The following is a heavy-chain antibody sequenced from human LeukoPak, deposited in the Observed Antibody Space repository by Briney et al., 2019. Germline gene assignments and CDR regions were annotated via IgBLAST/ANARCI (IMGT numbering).Heavy chain of an antibody. CDR3: ARGGYYLYGMDV. D-gene: IGHD3-10*01. CDR1: GFTFSSYG. CDR2: IWYDGSNK. V-gene: IGHV3-33*01. Sequence: GGSLRLSCAASGFTFSSYGMHWVRQAPGKGLEWVAVIWYDGSNKYYADSVKGRFTISRDNSKNTLYLQMNSLRAEDAAVCYCARGGYYLYGMDVWGQGTTVTVSS. J-gene: IGHJ6*02.